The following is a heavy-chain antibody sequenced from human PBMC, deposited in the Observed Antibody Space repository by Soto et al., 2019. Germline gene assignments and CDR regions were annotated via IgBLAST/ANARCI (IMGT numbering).Heavy chain of an antibody. D-gene: IGHD3-9*01. CDR3: ARGMSEEQIFYYFDY. J-gene: IGHJ4*02. CDR1: GGSISSYY. CDR2: IYYSGST. V-gene: IGHV4-59*01. Sequence: SETLSLTCTVSGGSISSYYWSWIRQPPGKGLEWIGYIYYSGSTNYNPSLKNRVTISVDASKSQFYLNLRSVTAADTAVYYCARGMSEEQIFYYFDYWGQGALVTVSS.